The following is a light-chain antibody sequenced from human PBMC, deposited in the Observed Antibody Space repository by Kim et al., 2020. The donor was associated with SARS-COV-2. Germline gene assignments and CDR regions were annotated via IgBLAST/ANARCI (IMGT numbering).Light chain of an antibody. CDR1: RVGGKN. Sequence: SYELTQPPSVSVAPGRTATITCGGNRVGGKNVQWYQQKPGQTPVVIIYNDNDRPSGIPERFSGSNSGDTATLTISRVEAGDEADYYCHVWDTSSDHGVFG. V-gene: IGLV3-21*04. CDR3: HVWDTSSDHGV. CDR2: NDN. J-gene: IGLJ1*01.